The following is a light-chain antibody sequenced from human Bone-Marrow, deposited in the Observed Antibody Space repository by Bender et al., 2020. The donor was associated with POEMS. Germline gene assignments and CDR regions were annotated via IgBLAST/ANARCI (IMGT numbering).Light chain of an antibody. CDR3: QAWDTYSVI. Sequence: SYEVTQPPSVSVSPGQTANITCSGDDLGDKYVAWYQQKPGQSPVLVIYQDTKRPSGIPERFSGSNSGNKATLTISGTQAMDEADYYCQAWDTYSVIFGGGTKLTVL. CDR1: DLGDKY. J-gene: IGLJ2*01. V-gene: IGLV3-1*01. CDR2: QDT.